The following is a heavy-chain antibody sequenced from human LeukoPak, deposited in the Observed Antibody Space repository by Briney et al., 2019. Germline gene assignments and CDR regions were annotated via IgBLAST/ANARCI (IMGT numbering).Heavy chain of an antibody. CDR2: IKQDGSDR. V-gene: IGHV3-7*03. Sequence: GGSLRLSCAATGFTFRNYWMSWVRQAPGTGLEWVANIKQDGSDRNYVSSVRGRFTITRDNAESSLYLQMNSLRVEDTAVYYCVRNLAVAGTCFDSWGQGTLVTVSS. CDR3: VRNLAVAGTCFDS. D-gene: IGHD6-19*01. CDR1: GFTFRNYW. J-gene: IGHJ4*02.